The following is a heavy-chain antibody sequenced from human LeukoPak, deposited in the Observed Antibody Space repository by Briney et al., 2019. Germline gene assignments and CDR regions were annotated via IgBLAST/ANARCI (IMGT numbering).Heavy chain of an antibody. CDR2: TYYSEST. J-gene: IGHJ3*02. D-gene: IGHD1-26*01. CDR3: ARGRLEAMWELLPYDAFDI. V-gene: IGHV4-39*07. CDR1: GGSISSSSNY. Sequence: SQTLSLTCTVSGGSISSSSNYWGWIRQPPGKGLEWIGNTYYSESTYYNPSPESRVTISVDTSKNQFSLRRNAVTAAGTAVFDCARGRLEAMWELLPYDAFDIWGQGTMVTVAS.